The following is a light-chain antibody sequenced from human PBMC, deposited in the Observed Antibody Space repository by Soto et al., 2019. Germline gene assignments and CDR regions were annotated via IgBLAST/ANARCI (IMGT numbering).Light chain of an antibody. CDR1: QGVLYSSNNKNY. Sequence: DIVMTQSPDSLAVSLGERATVNCKSSQGVLYSSNNKNYLAWYQQKPGQPPKLLIYWAYTRESGVHDRFSGSGSGTDFTLTIRSLQAEDVAVYYCKQYYSTPLTFGGGTKVDIK. CDR3: KQYYSTPLT. CDR2: WAY. J-gene: IGKJ4*01. V-gene: IGKV4-1*01.